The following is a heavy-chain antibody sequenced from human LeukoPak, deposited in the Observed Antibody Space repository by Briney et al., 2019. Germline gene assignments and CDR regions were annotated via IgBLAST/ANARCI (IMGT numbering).Heavy chain of an antibody. Sequence: ASVKVSCKASGYTFTGYYMHWVRQAPGQGLEWMGWINPNSGGTNYAQKFQGRVTMTRDTSISTAYLQWSSLKASDTAMYYCARQGGGAFDIWGQGTMVTVSS. CDR2: INPNSGGT. V-gene: IGHV1-2*02. J-gene: IGHJ3*02. CDR1: GYTFTGYY. D-gene: IGHD3-16*01. CDR3: ARQGGGAFDI.